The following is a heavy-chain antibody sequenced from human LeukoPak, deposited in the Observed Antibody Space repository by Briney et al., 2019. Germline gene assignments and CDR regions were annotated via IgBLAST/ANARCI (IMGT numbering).Heavy chain of an antibody. CDR1: GFTFSSYA. CDR2: ISGSGGST. D-gene: IGHD3-10*01. CDR3: ARSDGYGLVGI. J-gene: IGHJ3*02. Sequence: GGSLRLSCAASGFTFSSYAMSWVRQAPGKGLEWVSAISGSGGSTYYADSVKGRFTISRDNSKNTLYLQMNSLRAEDTAVYYCARSDGYGLVGIWGQGTMVTVSS. V-gene: IGHV3-23*01.